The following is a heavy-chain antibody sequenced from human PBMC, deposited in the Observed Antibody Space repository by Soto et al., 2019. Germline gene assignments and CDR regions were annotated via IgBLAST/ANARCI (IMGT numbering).Heavy chain of an antibody. D-gene: IGHD3-22*01. CDR1: GGSVSSGSYY. CDR3: ARVPDYYDSSGYYHVLDY. CDR2: IYYSGST. J-gene: IGHJ4*02. V-gene: IGHV4-61*01. Sequence: SETLSLTCTVSGGSVSSGSYYWSWIRQPPGKGLEWIGYIYYSGSTNYNPSLKSRVTISVDTSKNQFSLKLSSVTAADTAVYYCARVPDYYDSSGYYHVLDYWGQGTLVNVSS.